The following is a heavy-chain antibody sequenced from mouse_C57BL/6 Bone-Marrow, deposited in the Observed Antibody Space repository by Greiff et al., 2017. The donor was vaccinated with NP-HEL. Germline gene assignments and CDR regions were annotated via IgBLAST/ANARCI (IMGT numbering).Heavy chain of an antibody. CDR1: GFNIQDYY. V-gene: IGHV14-1*01. J-gene: IGHJ1*03. CDR2: IDPEDGDT. CDR3: TTDYSNYVGYFDV. D-gene: IGHD2-5*01. Sequence: VQLQQSGAELVRPGASVKLSCTASGFNIQDYYMHWVKQRPEQGLEWIGRIDPEDGDTEYAPKFQGKATMTADTSSNTAYLQLSSLTSEDTAVYYCTTDYSNYVGYFDVWGTGTTVTVSS.